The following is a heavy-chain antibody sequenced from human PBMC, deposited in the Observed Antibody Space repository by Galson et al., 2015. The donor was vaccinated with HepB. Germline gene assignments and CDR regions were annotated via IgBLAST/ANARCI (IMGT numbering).Heavy chain of an antibody. CDR1: GGTFSSYA. J-gene: IGHJ5*02. D-gene: IGHD4-17*01. CDR2: IIPIFGTA. Sequence: SVKVSCKASGGTFSSYAISWVRQAPGQGLEWMGGIIPIFGTANYAQKFQGRVTITADESTSTAYMELSSLRSEDTAVYYCARHSTVTTYWTGFDPWGQGTLVTVSS. CDR3: ARHSTVTTYWTGFDP. V-gene: IGHV1-69*13.